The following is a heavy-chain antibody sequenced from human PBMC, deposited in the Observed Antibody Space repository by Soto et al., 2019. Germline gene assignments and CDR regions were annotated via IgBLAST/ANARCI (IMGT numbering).Heavy chain of an antibody. J-gene: IGHJ4*02. CDR3: AREEGSGETNDY. D-gene: IGHD7-27*01. V-gene: IGHV3-74*01. Sequence: EVQLVESGGGLVQPGGSLRLSCAASGFTFSSYWMHWVRQAPGKGLVRVSRINSDGSSTSYADSVKGRFTISRDNAKNTLYLQMNSLRAEDTAVYYCAREEGSGETNDYWGQGTLVTVSS. CDR1: GFTFSSYW. CDR2: INSDGSST.